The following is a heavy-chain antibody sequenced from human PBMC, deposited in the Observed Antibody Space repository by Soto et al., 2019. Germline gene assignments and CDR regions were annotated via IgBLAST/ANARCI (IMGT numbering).Heavy chain of an antibody. J-gene: IGHJ4*02. Sequence: SESLSLTGTVSVGSSSNFYWSWMRQPPGKGLEWIGYISYSGNTNYNPSLKSRVSISVDTSKNQLSLNLTSATAADTAVYYCARAPMVLSRSYFDSWGQGTPVTVS. D-gene: IGHD2-8*01. CDR1: VGSSSNFY. CDR3: ARAPMVLSRSYFDS. CDR2: ISYSGNT. V-gene: IGHV4-59*01.